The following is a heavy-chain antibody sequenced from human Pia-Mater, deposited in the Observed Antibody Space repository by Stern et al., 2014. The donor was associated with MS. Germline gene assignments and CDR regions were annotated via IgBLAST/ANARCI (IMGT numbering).Heavy chain of an antibody. D-gene: IGHD2-2*01. CDR1: GGSISSGGYF. V-gene: IGHV4-31*03. J-gene: IGHJ5*01. Sequence: VQLEESGPGLVKPSQTLSLTCTVSGGSISSGGYFWSWIRQHPGKGLEWIGFIYHSGSTYYNPSLKSRLTISVDTSKNQFSRNLSSVTAADTAVYYCARKGAIVPAAIENWFDSWGQGTLVTVSS. CDR3: ARKGAIVPAAIENWFDS. CDR2: IYHSGST.